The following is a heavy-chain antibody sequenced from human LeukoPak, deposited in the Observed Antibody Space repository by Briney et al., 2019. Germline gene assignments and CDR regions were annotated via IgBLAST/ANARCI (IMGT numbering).Heavy chain of an antibody. J-gene: IGHJ4*02. D-gene: IGHD6-13*01. CDR1: GFTFSSAW. CDR3: AKERPYSSSWHRPIDY. Sequence: GGSLRLSCAASGFTFSSAWMSWVRQAPGKGLEWVANVNQDGSGKYYVDSVKGRFTISKDNAKNSLYLQMNSLRAEDTAVYYCAKERPYSSSWHRPIDYWGQGTLVTVSS. CDR2: VNQDGSGK. V-gene: IGHV3-7*01.